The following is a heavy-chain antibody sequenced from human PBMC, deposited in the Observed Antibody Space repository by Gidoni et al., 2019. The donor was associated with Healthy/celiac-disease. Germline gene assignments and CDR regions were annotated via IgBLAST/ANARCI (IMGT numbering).Heavy chain of an antibody. CDR3: ARDRRYSGSYNPLSYYGMDV. J-gene: IGHJ6*02. V-gene: IGHV3-48*01. CDR2: ISSSSSTI. CDR1: GFTFSSYS. D-gene: IGHD1-26*01. Sequence: EVQLVESGGGLVQPGGSLRLSCAASGFTFSSYSMNWVRQAPGKGLEWVSYISSSSSTIYYADSVKGRFTISRDNAKNSLYLQMNSLRAEDTAVYYCARDRRYSGSYNPLSYYGMDVWGQGTTVTVSS.